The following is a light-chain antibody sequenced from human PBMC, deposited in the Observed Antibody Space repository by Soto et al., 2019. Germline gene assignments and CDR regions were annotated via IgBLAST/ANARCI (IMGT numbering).Light chain of an antibody. J-gene: IGKJ5*01. CDR1: QSVGNN. CDR3: QQYNGWPIT. Sequence: EIVLTQSPGTLSLSPGERATLSCRASQSVGNNLAWHQQKPGQAPRLLIYGASTRATGFPARFSGSGSGTELTLTISSLQSEDFAVYYCQQYNGWPITFGQGTRLEIK. V-gene: IGKV3-15*01. CDR2: GAS.